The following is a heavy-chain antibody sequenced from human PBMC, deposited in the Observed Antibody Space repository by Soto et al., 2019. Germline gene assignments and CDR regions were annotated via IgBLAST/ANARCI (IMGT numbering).Heavy chain of an antibody. CDR1: GFSVNYAL. J-gene: IGHJ4*02. CDR2: IKSKAGGETR. V-gene: IGHV3-15*01. D-gene: IGHD4-4*01. CDR3: AKVYTVDHPIFAN. Sequence: PGGSLKLCCAGSGFSVNYALMTGVRQAPGKGLEWVGRIKSKAGGETRDYAAPVKGRFTISRDDSKNTVFLQMDSLNTEDTAVYYCAKVYTVDHPIFANWGQGTLVTVSS.